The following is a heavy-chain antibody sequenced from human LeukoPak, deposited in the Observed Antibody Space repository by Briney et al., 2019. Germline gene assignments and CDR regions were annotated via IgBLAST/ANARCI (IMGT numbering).Heavy chain of an antibody. CDR1: GFTFSSYA. Sequence: PGGSLRLSCAASGFTFSSYAMHWVRQAPGKGLEWVAVISYDGSNKYYADSVKGRFTISRDNSKNTLYLQMNSLRAEDTAVYYCARDYYDSSGYFGIFDYWGQGTLVTVSS. V-gene: IGHV3-30*04. CDR3: ARDYYDSSGYFGIFDY. J-gene: IGHJ4*02. CDR2: ISYDGSNK. D-gene: IGHD3-22*01.